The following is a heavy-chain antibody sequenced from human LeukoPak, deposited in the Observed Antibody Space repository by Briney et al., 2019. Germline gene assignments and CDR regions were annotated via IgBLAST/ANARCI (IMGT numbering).Heavy chain of an antibody. V-gene: IGHV3-13*01. CDR2: IGTAGEI. Sequence: GGSLRLSCAASGFTFSSYDIHWIRQATGKGPEWVSGIGTAGEIYYPGSVKGRFTISRENAKNSLYLQMNSLRAGDTAVYYCARGLSTNGPARYMDVWGKGTTVTVSS. CDR1: GFTFSSYD. D-gene: IGHD2-8*01. CDR3: ARGLSTNGPARYMDV. J-gene: IGHJ6*03.